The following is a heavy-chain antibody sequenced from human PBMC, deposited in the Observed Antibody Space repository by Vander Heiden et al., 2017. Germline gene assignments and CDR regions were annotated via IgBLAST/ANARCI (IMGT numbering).Heavy chain of an antibody. CDR3: ARDHLVAYYYDSSGYYGDAFDI. J-gene: IGHJ3*02. V-gene: IGHV1-46*01. CDR2: INPSGGST. CDR1: GYTFTSYY. D-gene: IGHD3-22*01. Sequence: QVQLVQSGAEVKKPGASVKVSCKASGYTFTSYYMHWVRQAPGQGLEWMGIINPSGGSTSYAQKFQGRVTMTRDTSTSTVYMELSSLRSEDTAVYYCARDHLVAYYYDSSGYYGDAFDIWGQGTMVTVSS.